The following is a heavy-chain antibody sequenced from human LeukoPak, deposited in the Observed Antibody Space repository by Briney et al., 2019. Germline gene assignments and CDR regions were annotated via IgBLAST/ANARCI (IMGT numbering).Heavy chain of an antibody. Sequence: SETLSLTCTVSGGSISSYYWSWIRQPPGKGLEWIGYINYSGSTNYNPSLKSRVTISVDTSKNQFSLKLSSVTAADTAVYYCARVGAESYSSSEFDYWGQGTLVTVSS. CDR2: INYSGST. J-gene: IGHJ4*02. D-gene: IGHD6-6*01. V-gene: IGHV4-59*01. CDR1: GGSISSYY. CDR3: ARVGAESYSSSEFDY.